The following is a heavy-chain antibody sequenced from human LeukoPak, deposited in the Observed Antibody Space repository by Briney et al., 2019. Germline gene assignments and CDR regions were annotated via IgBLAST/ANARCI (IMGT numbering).Heavy chain of an antibody. Sequence: PGASLRLSCAASGFTFSSYAMSWARQAPGKGLEWVSAISSSGGSTYYADSVKGRSTISRDPSKRTLYLPMNSLRAEDTAVYNCARDQQLFDYWGHRTLFTVSS. CDR1: GFTFSSYA. CDR2: ISSSGGST. J-gene: IGHJ4*01. D-gene: IGHD6-13*01. V-gene: IGHV3-23*01. CDR3: ARDQQLFDY.